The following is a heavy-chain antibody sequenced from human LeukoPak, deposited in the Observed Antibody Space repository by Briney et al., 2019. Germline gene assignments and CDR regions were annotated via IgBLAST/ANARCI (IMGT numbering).Heavy chain of an antibody. V-gene: IGHV1-2*06. J-gene: IGHJ5*02. CDR2: INPNSGGT. CDR3: ARAYMNVWSGYYPSSNWFDP. D-gene: IGHD3-3*01. CDR1: GYTFTGYY. Sequence: ASVKVSCKASGYTFTGYYMHWVRQAPGQGLEWMGRINPNSGGTNYAQKFQGRVTMTRDTSISTAYMELSRLRSEDTAVYYCARAYMNVWSGYYPSSNWFDPWGQGTLVTVSS.